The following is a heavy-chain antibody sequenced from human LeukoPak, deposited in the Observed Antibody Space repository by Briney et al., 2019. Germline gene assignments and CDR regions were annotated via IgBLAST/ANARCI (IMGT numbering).Heavy chain of an antibody. CDR3: ARETTAYDY. Sequence: SETLSLTCAVYGGSFSGYYWSWIRQPPGKGLEWIGEINHSGSTNYNPSLKSRVTISVDTSKNQFSLKLSSVTAADTAVYYCARETTAYDYWGQGTLVTVSS. V-gene: IGHV4-34*01. CDR1: GGSFSGYY. D-gene: IGHD2-21*02. J-gene: IGHJ4*02. CDR2: INHSGST.